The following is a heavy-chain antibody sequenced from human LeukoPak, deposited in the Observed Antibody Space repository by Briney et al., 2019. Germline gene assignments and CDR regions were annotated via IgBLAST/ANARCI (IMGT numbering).Heavy chain of an antibody. D-gene: IGHD3-22*01. CDR3: ARDRGTSGYIFDY. CDR2: IYSAGAT. Sequence: GGSLRLSCAASGFTFSSYGMHWVRQAPGKGLEWVSVIYSAGATYYADSARGRFTISRDNSKNTVYLQMNSLRAEDTAVYYCARDRGTSGYIFDYWGRGTLVTVSS. CDR1: GFTFSSYG. J-gene: IGHJ4*02. V-gene: IGHV3-53*01.